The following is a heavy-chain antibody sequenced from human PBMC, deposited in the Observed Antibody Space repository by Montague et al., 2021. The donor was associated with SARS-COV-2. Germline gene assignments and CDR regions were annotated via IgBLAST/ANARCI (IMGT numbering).Heavy chain of an antibody. CDR2: TFYRSKWYN. CDR3: ARDSRNWYGPIGFDI. CDR1: GDSVSSNTAA. J-gene: IGHJ3*02. Sequence: CAISGDSVSSNTAAWNWIRQSPSRGLVWLGRTFYRSKWYNEFAESVKSRISINADTSKNGVSLQLKYVTPEDTAMYYCARDSRNWYGPIGFDIWGQGTVVTVS. V-gene: IGHV6-1*01. D-gene: IGHD6-13*01.